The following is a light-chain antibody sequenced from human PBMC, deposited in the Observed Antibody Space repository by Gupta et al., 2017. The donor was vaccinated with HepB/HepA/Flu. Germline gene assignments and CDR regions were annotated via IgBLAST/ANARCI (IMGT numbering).Light chain of an antibody. J-gene: IGLJ3*02. V-gene: IGLV1-51*02. CDR2: ENS. CDR3: GTWDSSLGGGV. CDR1: SSNIGNNY. Sequence: QSGLRRPPSVSPAPGQKFPTSCLGSSSNIGNNYVPWYQQVPGTAPKLLIYENSKRPSGIPDRFSGSRSGTSATLGITGLQTGDEAYYYCGTWDSSLGGGVFGGGTKLTVL.